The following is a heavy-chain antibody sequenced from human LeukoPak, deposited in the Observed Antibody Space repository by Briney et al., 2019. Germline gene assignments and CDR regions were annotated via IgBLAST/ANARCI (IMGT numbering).Heavy chain of an antibody. J-gene: IGHJ3*02. CDR3: ARVLFGSDHFTPLIVEYDAFDI. V-gene: IGHV4-34*01. CDR1: GGSFSGYY. D-gene: IGHD3-22*01. CDR2: INHSGST. Sequence: PSETLSLTCAVYGGSFSGYYWSWIRQPPGKGPEWIGEINHSGSTNYNPSLKSRVTISVDTSKNQFSLKLSSVTAADTAVYYCARVLFGSDHFTPLIVEYDAFDIWGQGTMVTVSS.